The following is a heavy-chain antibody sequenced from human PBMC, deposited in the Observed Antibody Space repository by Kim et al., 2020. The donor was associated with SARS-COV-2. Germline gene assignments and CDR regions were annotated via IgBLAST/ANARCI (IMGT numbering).Heavy chain of an antibody. CDR3: ARDTRDGYSNWFDP. J-gene: IGHJ5*02. V-gene: IGHV4-59*01. Sequence: NHALKRRVTISVDTSKNQFSLKLSSVTAADTAVYYCARDTRDGYSNWFDPWGQGTLVTVSS. D-gene: IGHD4-4*01.